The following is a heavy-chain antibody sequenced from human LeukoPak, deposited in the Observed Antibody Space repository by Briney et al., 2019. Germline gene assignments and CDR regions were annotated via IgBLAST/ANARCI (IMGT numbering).Heavy chain of an antibody. CDR1: GFAFSSYA. CDR2: ISGSGGST. J-gene: IGHJ4*02. V-gene: IGHV3-23*01. Sequence: GGSLRLSCAAPGFAFSSYAMSWVRQAPGKGLEWVSAISGSGGSTYYADSVKGRFTISRDNSKNTLYLQMNSLRAEDTAVYYCARIPYFYDSSGFDYWGQGTLVTVSS. D-gene: IGHD3-22*01. CDR3: ARIPYFYDSSGFDY.